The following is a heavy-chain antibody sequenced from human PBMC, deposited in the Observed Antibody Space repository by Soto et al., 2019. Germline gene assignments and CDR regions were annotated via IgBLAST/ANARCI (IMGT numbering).Heavy chain of an antibody. J-gene: IGHJ4*02. V-gene: IGHV4-31*03. CDR2: IYNSGST. CDR1: GGSISRGGYY. Sequence: QVQLQESGPGLVKASQTLSLTCTVSGGSISRGGYYWSWIRQHPGKGLEWIGYIYNSGSTNYNPSLKSRVTISVDTSKNHCSLKLSSVTAADTAVYYCARGTTITMLEYWGQGTLVTVSS. CDR3: ARGTTITMLEY. D-gene: IGHD3-10*02.